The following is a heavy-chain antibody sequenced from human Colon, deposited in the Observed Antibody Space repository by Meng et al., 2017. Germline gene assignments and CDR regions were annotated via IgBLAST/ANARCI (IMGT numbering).Heavy chain of an antibody. Sequence: VRLRVLGPGPVRPSDTLSLTCTVSGGPGSSGSYDWSWIRPPPGKGLEWIGYIYYTGSTTYNPSLKSRVTISVDTSKNQFSLKLSSVTAADTAVYYCARGPLDYWGQGTLVTVSS. CDR2: IYYTGST. CDR1: GGPGSSGSYD. J-gene: IGHJ4*02. CDR3: ARGPLDY. V-gene: IGHV4-61*01.